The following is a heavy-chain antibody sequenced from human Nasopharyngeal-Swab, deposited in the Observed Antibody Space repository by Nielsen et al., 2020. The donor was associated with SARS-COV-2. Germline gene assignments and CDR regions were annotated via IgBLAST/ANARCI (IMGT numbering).Heavy chain of an antibody. Sequence: SVKVSCKASGGTFSSYAISWVRQAPGQGLEWMGGIIPIFGTANYAQKFQGRVTITADESTSTAYMELSSLRSEDTAVYYCARSIAARSWFDPWGQGTLVTVSS. D-gene: IGHD6-6*01. CDR3: ARSIAARSWFDP. V-gene: IGHV1-69*13. CDR1: GGTFSSYA. J-gene: IGHJ5*02. CDR2: IIPIFGTA.